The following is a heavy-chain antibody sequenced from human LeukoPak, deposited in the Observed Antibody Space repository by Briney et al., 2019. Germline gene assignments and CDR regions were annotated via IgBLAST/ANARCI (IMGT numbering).Heavy chain of an antibody. J-gene: IGHJ4*02. CDR1: GFTFDDYA. CDR2: ISWNSGSI. Sequence: HPGGSLRLSCAASGFTFDDYAMHWVRQAPGKGLEWVSGISWNSGSIGYADSVKGRFTISRDNAKNSLYLQMNSLRAEDTAVYYCARDYSSPGNFDYWGQGTLVTVSS. CDR3: ARDYSSPGNFDY. V-gene: IGHV3-9*01. D-gene: IGHD6-13*01.